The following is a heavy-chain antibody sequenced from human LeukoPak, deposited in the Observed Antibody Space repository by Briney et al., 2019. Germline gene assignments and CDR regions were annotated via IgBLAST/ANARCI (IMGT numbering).Heavy chain of an antibody. CDR3: ASSLRKRSGYFGRYFDL. CDR1: GGSFSGYY. V-gene: IGHV4-34*01. D-gene: IGHD3-22*01. CDR2: INHSGST. Sequence: PSETLSLTCAVYGGSFSGYYWSWLRQPPGKGLEWIGEINHSGSTNYNPSLKSRVTISVDTSKNQFSLKLSSVTAADTAVYYCASSLRKRSGYFGRYFDLWGRGTLVTVSS. J-gene: IGHJ2*01.